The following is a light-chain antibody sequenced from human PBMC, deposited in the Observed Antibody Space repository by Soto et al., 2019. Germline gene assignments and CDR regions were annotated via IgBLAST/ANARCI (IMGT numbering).Light chain of an antibody. Sequence: QSALTQPPSVSAAPGQKVIISCAGSSSSIGNNYVSWYQQLPGTAPKLLIYESNRRPLGISDRFSASKSGTSATLGISGLQSGDEADYYCGSWDTSLSGFLFGTGTKVTVL. V-gene: IGLV1-51*02. CDR1: SSSIGNNY. CDR2: ESN. CDR3: GSWDTSLSGFL. J-gene: IGLJ1*01.